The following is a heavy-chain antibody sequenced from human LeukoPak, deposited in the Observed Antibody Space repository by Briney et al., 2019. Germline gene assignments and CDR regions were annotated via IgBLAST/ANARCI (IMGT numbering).Heavy chain of an antibody. J-gene: IGHJ4*02. CDR3: ARSSSWYFDY. Sequence: SVKVSCKASGGTFSSYAISWVRQPPGQGREWMGRIIPILGIANYAQKFQGRVTITADKSTSTAYMELSSLRSEDTAVYYCARSSSWYFDYWGQGTLVTVSS. D-gene: IGHD6-13*01. V-gene: IGHV1-69*04. CDR2: IIPILGIA. CDR1: GGTFSSYA.